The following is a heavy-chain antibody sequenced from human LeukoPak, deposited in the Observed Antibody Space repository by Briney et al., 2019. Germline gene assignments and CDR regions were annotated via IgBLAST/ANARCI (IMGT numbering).Heavy chain of an antibody. CDR3: ARKYEYYDILTGQETFDY. CDR2: INHSGST. CDR1: GGSFSGYY. J-gene: IGHJ4*02. D-gene: IGHD3-9*01. Sequence: SETLSLTCAVYGGSFSGYYWSWIRQPPGKGLEWIGEINHSGSTNYNPSLKSRVTISVDTSKNQFSLKLSSVTAADTAVYYCARKYEYYDILTGQETFDYWGQGTLVTVSS. V-gene: IGHV4-34*01.